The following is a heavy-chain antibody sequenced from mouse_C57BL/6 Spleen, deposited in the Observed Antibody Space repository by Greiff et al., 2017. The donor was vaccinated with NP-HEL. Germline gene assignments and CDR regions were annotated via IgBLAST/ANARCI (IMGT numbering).Heavy chain of an antibody. V-gene: IGHV1-54*01. D-gene: IGHD4-1*01. CDR2: INPGSGGT. Sequence: QVQLKQSGAELVRPGTSVKVSCKASGYAFTNYLIEWVKQRPGQGLEWIGVINPGSGGTNYNEKFKGKATLTADKSSSTAYMQLSSLTSEDSAVYFCARVPLTGTHFDYWGQGTTLTVSS. J-gene: IGHJ2*01. CDR3: ARVPLTGTHFDY. CDR1: GYAFTNYL.